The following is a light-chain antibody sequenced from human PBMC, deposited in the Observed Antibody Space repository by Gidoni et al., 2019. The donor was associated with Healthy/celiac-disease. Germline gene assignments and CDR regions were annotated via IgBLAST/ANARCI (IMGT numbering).Light chain of an antibody. CDR2: KAS. Sequence: DIQMTQSPSTLSASVGDRVTITCRASQSISSWLAWYQQKPGKAPKLLIYKASSLESGVPSRFSGSGSGTEFTLTISSLQPDDFATYYCQQYNSYPGTFXQXTKLEIK. CDR1: QSISSW. CDR3: QQYNSYPGT. J-gene: IGKJ2*02. V-gene: IGKV1-5*03.